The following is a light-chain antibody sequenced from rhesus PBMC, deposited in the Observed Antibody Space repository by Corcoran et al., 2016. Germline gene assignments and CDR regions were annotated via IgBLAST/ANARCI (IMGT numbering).Light chain of an antibody. CDR2: RAS. CDR1: LVISHW. J-gene: IGKJ4*01. CDR3: QQDDNSPLT. Sequence: DIQMTQSPSPLSASVGDRVTIPCRASLVISHWWAWSQQKPGKAPKLLIDRASHLETGVPPRVSGSGSGTDFTLTISSLQPEDIATYYCQQDDNSPLTFGEGTKVELK. V-gene: IGKV1-69*01.